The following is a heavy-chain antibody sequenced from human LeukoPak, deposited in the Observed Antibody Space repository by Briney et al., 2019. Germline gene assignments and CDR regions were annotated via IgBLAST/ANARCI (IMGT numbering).Heavy chain of an antibody. CDR1: GFTVGSNY. CDR3: ARRNPLSSNAFDI. Sequence: GGSLRLSCAASGFTVGSNYMSWVRQAPGKGLEWVSVIYSGGSTYYADSVKGRFTISRDNSKNTLYLQMNSLRAENTAVYYCARRNPLSSNAFDIWGQGTMVTVSS. CDR2: IYSGGST. V-gene: IGHV3-53*01. J-gene: IGHJ3*02. D-gene: IGHD2/OR15-2a*01.